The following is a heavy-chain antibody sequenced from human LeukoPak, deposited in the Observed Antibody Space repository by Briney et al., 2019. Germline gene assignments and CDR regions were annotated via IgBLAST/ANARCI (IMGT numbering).Heavy chain of an antibody. V-gene: IGHV1-69*04. CDR1: GGTFSSYA. CDR3: ARGGDYYDSSGSDY. Sequence: SVKVSCKASGGTFSSYAISWVRQAPGQGLEWMGRIIPILGIANYAQKFQGRVTITADKSTSTAYMGLSSLRSEDTAVYYCARGGDYYDSSGSDYWGLGTLVTVSS. D-gene: IGHD3-22*01. CDR2: IIPILGIA. J-gene: IGHJ4*02.